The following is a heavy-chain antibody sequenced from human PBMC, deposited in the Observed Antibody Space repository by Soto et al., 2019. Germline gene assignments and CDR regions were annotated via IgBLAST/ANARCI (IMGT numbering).Heavy chain of an antibody. CDR3: ARYYCSNDMCYPFDY. CDR2: IYYTGST. V-gene: IGHV4-59*08. D-gene: IGHD3-10*01. Sequence: QVQLQESGPGLVKPSETLSLTCTVSGGSISGYYWSWIRQPPGEGLEWIGYIYYTGSTNCNPSLTSRVTISVDTSKNQFSLRLSSVTAADTAMYYCARYYCSNDMCYPFDYWGLGTLVTVSS. CDR1: GGSISGYY. J-gene: IGHJ4*02.